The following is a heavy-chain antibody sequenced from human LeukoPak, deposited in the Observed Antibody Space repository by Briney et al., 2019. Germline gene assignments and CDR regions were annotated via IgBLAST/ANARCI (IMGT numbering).Heavy chain of an antibody. CDR3: ARVYPVTHLLGTIYYYYGMDV. V-gene: IGHV1-8*01. CDR1: GYTFTSYD. Sequence: ASVKVSCKASGYTFTSYDINWVRQATGQGLEWMGWMNPNSGNTGYAQKFQGRVTMTRNTSISTAYMELSSLRSEDTAVYYCARVYPVTHLLGTIYYYYGMDVWGQGTTVTVSS. CDR2: MNPNSGNT. D-gene: IGHD4-17*01. J-gene: IGHJ6*02.